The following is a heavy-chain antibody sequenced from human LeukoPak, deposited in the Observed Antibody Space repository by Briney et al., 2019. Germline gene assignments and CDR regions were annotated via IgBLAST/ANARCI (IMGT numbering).Heavy chain of an antibody. V-gene: IGHV3-66*01. CDR2: IYFAGSA. D-gene: IGHD5-12*01. J-gene: IGHJ6*02. Sequence: TGRSLRLSCAASGFTVSNNYITCVSHDPGNGLEWVSVIYFAGSAYYADCVKGRFTISRDDSKNTVYLQMDILSADDTAVYYCAGSLGYSSDSYYYGMDAWGQGTTVIVSS. CDR1: GFTVSNNY. CDR3: AGSLGYSSDSYYYGMDA.